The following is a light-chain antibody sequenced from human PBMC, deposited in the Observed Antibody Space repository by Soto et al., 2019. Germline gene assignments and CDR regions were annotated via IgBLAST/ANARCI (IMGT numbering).Light chain of an antibody. J-gene: IGKJ1*01. CDR1: QSVSNNY. V-gene: IGKV3-11*01. CDR2: DAS. CDR3: HQRSNWPPT. Sequence: EIVLTQSPATLSLSPGERATLSCRASQSVSNNYLAWYQQKPGQAPRLLIYDASNRATGIPARFSGSGSGTDFTLTISSLEPEDFAVYYCHQRSNWPPTFGQGTKVDI.